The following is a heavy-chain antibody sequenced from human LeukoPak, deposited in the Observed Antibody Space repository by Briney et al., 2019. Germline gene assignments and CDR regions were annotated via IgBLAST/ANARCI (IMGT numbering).Heavy chain of an antibody. CDR3: AKYYGDDPDYYYYMDV. CDR1: GFPFSAYA. CDR2: IRGSGETT. J-gene: IGHJ6*03. Sequence: GGSLRLSCVASGFPFSAYAMSWVRQAPGKGLEWVSGIRGSGETTYYAESVKGRFIIQRDNSKNTLYLQMNSLRAEDTAVYYCAKYYGDDPDYYYYMDVWGKGTTVTISS. D-gene: IGHD4-17*01. V-gene: IGHV3-23*01.